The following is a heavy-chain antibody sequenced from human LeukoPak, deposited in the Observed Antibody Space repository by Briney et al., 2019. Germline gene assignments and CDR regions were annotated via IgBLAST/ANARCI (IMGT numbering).Heavy chain of an antibody. CDR3: ARARGSSFDY. V-gene: IGHV4-31*03. CDR2: IYYSGST. Sequence: SQTLSLTCTVSGVSISSGGYYWRWIRQHPGKGLEWIGYIYYSGSTYYNPSLKSRVTISVDTSKNQFSLKLSSVTAADTAVYYCARARGSSFDYWGQGTLVTVSS. D-gene: IGHD1-26*01. J-gene: IGHJ4*02. CDR1: GVSISSGGYY.